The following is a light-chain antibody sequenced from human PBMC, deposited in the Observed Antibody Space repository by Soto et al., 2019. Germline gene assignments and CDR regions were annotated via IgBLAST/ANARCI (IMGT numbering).Light chain of an antibody. V-gene: IGKV3-20*01. Sequence: EIVLTQSPGTLSLSPGERATHSCRASQSVSSSYLAWYQQKPGQAPRLLIYGASSRATGIPDRFSGSGSGTDFTLTISRLEPEDFAVYYCQQYGSSPPHTFGQGTKLEIK. CDR2: GAS. J-gene: IGKJ2*01. CDR3: QQYGSSPPHT. CDR1: QSVSSSY.